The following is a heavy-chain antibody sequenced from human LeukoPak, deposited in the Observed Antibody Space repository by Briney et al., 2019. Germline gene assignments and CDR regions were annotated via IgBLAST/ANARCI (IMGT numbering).Heavy chain of an antibody. CDR1: GYTFISYY. CDR2: INLSGGST. J-gene: IGHJ3*01. CDR3: ARALVGAPRPNDAFDL. Sequence: ASVEVSCKASGYTFISYYVHWVRQAPGQGLEWMGIINLSGGSTSYAQKFQGRVTMTRDASTSTVYMDLSSLRSEDTAVYYCARALVGAPRPNDAFDLWGQGTMVTVSS. V-gene: IGHV1-46*01. D-gene: IGHD1-26*01.